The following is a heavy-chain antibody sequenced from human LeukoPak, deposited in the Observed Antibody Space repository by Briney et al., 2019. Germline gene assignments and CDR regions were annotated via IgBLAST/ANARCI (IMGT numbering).Heavy chain of an antibody. V-gene: IGHV3-21*06. CDR3: AKTGAWLSSGAFDI. CDR1: GFTFSSYS. Sequence: GGSLRLSCAASGFTFSSYSMNWVRQAPGKGLEWVSSISSSSSYIYYADSVKGRFTISRDNAKNSLYLQMNSLRAEDTAVYYCAKTGAWLSSGAFDIWGQGTMVTVSS. J-gene: IGHJ3*02. CDR2: ISSSSSYI. D-gene: IGHD3-22*01.